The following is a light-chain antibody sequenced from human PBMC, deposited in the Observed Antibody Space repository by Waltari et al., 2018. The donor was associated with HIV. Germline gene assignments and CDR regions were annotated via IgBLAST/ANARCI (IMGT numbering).Light chain of an antibody. J-gene: IGLJ2*01. CDR2: GVY. V-gene: IGLV2-14*01. CDR3: CSYTAIHTLI. Sequence: QSALTQPASVSGSPGQSITISCSGTPSAIGLFASVSWYQQHPGRAPQLMIFGVYRRPSGVSSRFSGSKSGNTASLTISGLQAEDEANYYCCSYTAIHTLIFGGGTKLTVL. CDR1: PSAIGLFAS.